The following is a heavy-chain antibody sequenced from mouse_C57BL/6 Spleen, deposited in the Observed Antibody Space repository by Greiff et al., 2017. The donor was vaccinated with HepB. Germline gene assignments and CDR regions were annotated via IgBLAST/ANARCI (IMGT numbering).Heavy chain of an antibody. D-gene: IGHD1-1*01. J-gene: IGHJ2*01. V-gene: IGHV1-50*01. CDR3: ARGHYGSSYLDY. Sequence: QVQLQQSGAELVKPGASVKLSCKASGYTFTSYWMQWVKQRPGQGLEWIGEIDPSDSYTNYNQKFKGKATLTVDTSSSTAYMQLSSLTSEDSAVYYCARGHYGSSYLDYWGQGTTLTVSS. CDR2: IDPSDSYT. CDR1: GYTFTSYW.